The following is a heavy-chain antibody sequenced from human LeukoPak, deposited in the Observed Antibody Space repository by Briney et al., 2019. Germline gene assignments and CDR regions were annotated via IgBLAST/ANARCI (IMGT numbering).Heavy chain of an antibody. D-gene: IGHD2-2*01. CDR1: GGTFSSYA. CDR2: IIPILGIA. Sequence: SVTVSFKASGGTFSSYAISWVRQAPGQGLEWMGRIIPILGIANYAQKFQGRVTITADKSTSTAYMELSSLRSEDTAVYYCARGYCSSTSCYADRDYYFDYWGQGTLVTVSS. V-gene: IGHV1-69*04. CDR3: ARGYCSSTSCYADRDYYFDY. J-gene: IGHJ4*02.